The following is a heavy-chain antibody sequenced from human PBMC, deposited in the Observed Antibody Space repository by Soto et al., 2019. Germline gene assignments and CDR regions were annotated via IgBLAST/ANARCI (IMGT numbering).Heavy chain of an antibody. CDR1: GGSVSSGDHY. CDR3: ARDRSGSLNYFDAFDS. V-gene: IGHV4-61*08. D-gene: IGHD3-10*01. J-gene: IGHJ3*02. CDR2: ISYSGSP. Sequence: LSLTCTVSGGSVSSGDHYWSWIRQPPGKGLEWIAYISYSGSPDYNPSLKSRVSISLDMSKNQFSLKLSSVTAADTAVYYCARDRSGSLNYFDAFDSRGQGTMVTVSS.